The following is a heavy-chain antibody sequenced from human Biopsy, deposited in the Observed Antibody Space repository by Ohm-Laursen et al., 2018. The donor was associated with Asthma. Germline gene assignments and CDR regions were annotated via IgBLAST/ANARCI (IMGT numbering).Heavy chain of an antibody. CDR3: ARHWDWGSFFDY. Sequence: GTLSLTCTFSGGSMSSSSYYWGWIRQPTGKGLEWMGSISYTGSAYHNPSLKSRVTISVDTSKNRFPLKLRSVTAADTAVYYCARHWDWGSFFDYWGQGTPVTVSS. CDR2: ISYTGSA. CDR1: GGSMSSSSYY. D-gene: IGHD7-27*01. J-gene: IGHJ4*02. V-gene: IGHV4-39*01.